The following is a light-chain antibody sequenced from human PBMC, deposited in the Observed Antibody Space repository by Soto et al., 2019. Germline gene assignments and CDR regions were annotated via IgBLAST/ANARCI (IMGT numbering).Light chain of an antibody. CDR2: DAS. CDR1: QDISNY. Sequence: DIQMTQSPSSLSASVGDRVTITCQASQDISNYLNWYQQKPGKAPKLLIYDASNLETGVPSRFSGSGSGTDFTFTISSLQPEDIATYYCQQSYSIPFTFGQGTNLEIK. CDR3: QQSYSIPFT. V-gene: IGKV1-33*01. J-gene: IGKJ2*01.